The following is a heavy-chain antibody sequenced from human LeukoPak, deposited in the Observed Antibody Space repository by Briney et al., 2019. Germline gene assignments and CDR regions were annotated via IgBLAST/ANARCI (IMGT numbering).Heavy chain of an antibody. V-gene: IGHV4-4*07. J-gene: IGHJ5*02. CDR2: IYVTGST. Sequence: KTSETLSLTCTVSGASISSYYWSWIRQPAGKALEWIGRIYVTGSTPYNPSLESRVTMSLDTSKNHFSLKLRSVTAADTAVYYCARDSGTTGEVKFDPWGQGTLVTVSS. D-gene: IGHD1-7*01. CDR3: ARDSGTTGEVKFDP. CDR1: GASISSYY.